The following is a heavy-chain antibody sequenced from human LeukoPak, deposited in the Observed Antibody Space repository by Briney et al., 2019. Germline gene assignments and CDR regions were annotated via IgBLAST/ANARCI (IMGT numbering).Heavy chain of an antibody. Sequence: GRSLRLSCAASGFTLSSYATSWVRQAPGKWREWVSGIRGSGCYTYYGDAVKGRITISRDNSKNTLYLQMNSLRAEDTAVYYCAKDPRITMIVVVITPPDYWGQGTLVTVSS. CDR1: GFTLSSYA. J-gene: IGHJ4*02. CDR3: AKDPRITMIVVVITPPDY. V-gene: IGHV3-23*01. D-gene: IGHD3-22*01. CDR2: IRGSGCYT.